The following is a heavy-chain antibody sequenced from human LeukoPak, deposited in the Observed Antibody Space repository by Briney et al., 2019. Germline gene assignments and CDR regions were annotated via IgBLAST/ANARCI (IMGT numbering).Heavy chain of an antibody. J-gene: IGHJ4*02. D-gene: IGHD6-13*01. V-gene: IGHV3-53*01. CDR1: GFTVSSNY. CDR3: ARGGANPQRIYSSSWYAPSVDY. Sequence: GGSLRLSCAASGFTVSSNYMSWVRQAPGKGLEWVSVIYSGGSTYYADSVKGRFTISRDNSKNTLYLQMNSLRAEDTAVYYCARGGANPQRIYSSSWYAPSVDYWGQGTLVTVSS. CDR2: IYSGGST.